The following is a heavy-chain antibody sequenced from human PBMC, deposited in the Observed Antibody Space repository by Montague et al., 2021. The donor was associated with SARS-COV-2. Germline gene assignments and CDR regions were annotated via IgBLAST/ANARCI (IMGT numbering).Heavy chain of an antibody. CDR1: GGSINAYY. V-gene: IGHV4-59*08. Sequence: SETLSLTCTVAGGSINAYYWTWIRQPPGKGLDWIGFLYYSGVTNYNPSLKSRVTMSLDTSKNQFSLRLSSVTAADTAVYYCARGGTRDIVLVPSALDYWGRGIPVTVFS. J-gene: IGHJ4*02. CDR2: LYYSGVT. D-gene: IGHD2-2*01. CDR3: ARGGTRDIVLVPSALDY.